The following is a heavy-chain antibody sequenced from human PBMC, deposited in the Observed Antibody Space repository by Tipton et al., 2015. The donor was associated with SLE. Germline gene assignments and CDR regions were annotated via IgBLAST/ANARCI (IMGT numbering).Heavy chain of an antibody. D-gene: IGHD3-22*01. Sequence: TLSFTCAVYGESFSGYYWSWIRQPPGKGLEWIGEISPSVSTNYNPSLKSRVTISVDTSKNQYSLKLNSVIAADTGVYYCARSAPDSSAYPTFFDYWGQGTPVTVSS. CDR2: ISPSVST. CDR3: ARSAPDSSAYPTFFDY. CDR1: GESFSGYY. J-gene: IGHJ4*02. V-gene: IGHV4-34*01.